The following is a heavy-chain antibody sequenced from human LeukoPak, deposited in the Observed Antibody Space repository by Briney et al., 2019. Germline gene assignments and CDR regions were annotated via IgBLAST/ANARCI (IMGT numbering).Heavy chain of an antibody. V-gene: IGHV1-46*01. CDR1: GYTFTKSDY. CDR3: ARGPTDMDFDY. J-gene: IGHJ4*02. Sequence: ASVKVSCKASGYTFTKSDYMHWVRPAPGQGLEWMGIINPSDGTTFYAQKFQGRVTMNRDTSTNTVYMELSSLRSEDTAVFYCARGPTDMDFDYWGQGSLVTVSS. CDR2: INPSDGTT.